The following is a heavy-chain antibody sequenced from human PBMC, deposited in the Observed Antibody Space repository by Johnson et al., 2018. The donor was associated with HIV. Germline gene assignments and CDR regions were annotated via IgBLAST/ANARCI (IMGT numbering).Heavy chain of an antibody. CDR2: IHSDETDT. CDR1: GFTFSSYA. CDR3: ARREGTTGTFSAFHI. V-gene: IGHV3-74*02. Sequence: VQLVESGGGVVQPGRSLSLSCAASGFTFSSYAMHWVRQAPGKGLVWVSHIHSDETDTTYADSVKGRFTISRDNARNTLYLQLNSLRAEDTALYYCARREGTTGTFSAFHIWGQGTMVTVSS. J-gene: IGHJ3*02. D-gene: IGHD1-1*01.